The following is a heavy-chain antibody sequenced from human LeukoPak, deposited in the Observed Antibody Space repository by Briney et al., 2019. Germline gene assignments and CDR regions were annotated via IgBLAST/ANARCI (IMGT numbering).Heavy chain of an antibody. D-gene: IGHD6-6*01. CDR2: INPNSGGT. J-gene: IGHJ4*02. Sequence: ASVKVSCKASGYTFTGYYMHWVRQAPGQGLEWMGWINPNSGGTNYAQKFQGRVTMTRDTSISTAYMELSRLRSDDTAVYYCASSPPRIAARQGGGYWGQGTLVTVSS. V-gene: IGHV1-2*02. CDR1: GYTFTGYY. CDR3: ASSPPRIAARQGGGY.